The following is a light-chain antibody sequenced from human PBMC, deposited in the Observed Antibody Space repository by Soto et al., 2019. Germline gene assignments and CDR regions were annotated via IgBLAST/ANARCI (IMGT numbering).Light chain of an antibody. J-gene: IGKJ5*01. CDR1: ASVSSH. CDR2: DSS. CDR3: HHYHNWPMT. V-gene: IGKV3-15*01. Sequence: EIVLTQSPATLSVSPGQRATLSCRASASVSSHFAWYQQKPGQAPRLLIYDSSTRATGIPARFSGSESGTEFTLTISSLQSEDFAVYYCHHYHNWPMTFGQGTRLEI.